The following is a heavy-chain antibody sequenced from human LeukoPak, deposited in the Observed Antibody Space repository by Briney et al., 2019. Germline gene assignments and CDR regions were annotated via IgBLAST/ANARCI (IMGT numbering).Heavy chain of an antibody. CDR2: ISYDGSNK. V-gene: IGHV3-30*18. CDR1: GFTFSSYG. D-gene: IGHD3-22*01. J-gene: IGHJ4*02. Sequence: GRSLRLSCAASGFTFSSYGMHWVRQAPGKGLEGVAVISYDGSNKYYADSVKGRFTISRDNSKNTLYLQMNSLRAEDTAVYYCAKGEAYYYDSSGYYGPIDYWGQGTLVTVSS. CDR3: AKGEAYYYDSSGYYGPIDY.